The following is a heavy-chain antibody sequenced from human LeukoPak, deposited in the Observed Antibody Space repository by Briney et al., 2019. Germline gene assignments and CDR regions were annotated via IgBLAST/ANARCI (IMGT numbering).Heavy chain of an antibody. Sequence: QPGGSLRLSCAASGFTFSSYSMNWVRQAPGKGLEWVAIIWYDGSNMYYADAVKGRFTISRDNSKNTLYLQMNSLRAEDTAVYYCARGTPNDSWGQGTLVTVSS. D-gene: IGHD1-14*01. J-gene: IGHJ4*02. CDR1: GFTFSSYS. V-gene: IGHV3-33*08. CDR3: ARGTPNDS. CDR2: IWYDGSNM.